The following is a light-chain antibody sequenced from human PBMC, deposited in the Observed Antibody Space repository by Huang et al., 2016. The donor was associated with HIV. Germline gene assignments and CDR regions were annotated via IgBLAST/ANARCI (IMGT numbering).Light chain of an antibody. CDR3: MQVLQTPFT. CDR1: QSLLHSNGYNS. Sequence: DIVMTQSPLSLPVTPGEPASISCRSSQSLLHSNGYNSLDWYLQKPGQSPQLLIYYRASGVPDRFSGSGSGTDFTLQISRVEAEDVGVYYCMQVLQTPFTFGPGTKVDIK. J-gene: IGKJ3*01. V-gene: IGKV2-28*01.